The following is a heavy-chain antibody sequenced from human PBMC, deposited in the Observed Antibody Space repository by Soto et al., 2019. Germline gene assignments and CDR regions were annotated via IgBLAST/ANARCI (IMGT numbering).Heavy chain of an antibody. D-gene: IGHD6-19*01. V-gene: IGHV3-30*18. CDR3: AKDESSGYYRTADY. Sequence: QVQLVESGGGVVQPGRSLRLSCAASGFTLSSVGMHWVRQAPGKGLEWVGVTPYNENTKYYGASVKGRFTISRDNPKKMGYLEMNSLRADDTAVYYCAKDESSGYYRTADYWGQGTLVSVSS. J-gene: IGHJ4*02. CDR2: TPYNENTK. CDR1: GFTLSSVG.